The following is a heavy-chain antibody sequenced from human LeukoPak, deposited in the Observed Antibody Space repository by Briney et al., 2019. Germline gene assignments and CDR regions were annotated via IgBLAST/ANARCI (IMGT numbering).Heavy chain of an antibody. Sequence: SETLSLTCTVSGGSISSYYWSWIRQPPGKGLEWIGYIYYSGSTNYNPTLKSRVTISVDTSKNQFSLKLSSVTAADTAVYYCARVVTMVRGKYYMDVRGKGTTVTVSS. V-gene: IGHV4-59*01. CDR2: IYYSGST. CDR1: GGSISSYY. D-gene: IGHD3-10*01. CDR3: ARVVTMVRGKYYMDV. J-gene: IGHJ6*03.